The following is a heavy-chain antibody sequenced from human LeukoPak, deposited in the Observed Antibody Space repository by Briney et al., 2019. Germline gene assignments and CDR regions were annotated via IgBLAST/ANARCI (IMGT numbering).Heavy chain of an antibody. CDR2: IYTSGST. V-gene: IGHV4-4*07. D-gene: IGHD3-10*01. CDR1: GGSISSYY. J-gene: IGHJ4*02. Sequence: ASETLSLTCTVSGGSISSYYWSWIRQPAGKGLEWIGRIYTSGSTNYNPSHKSRVTMSVDTSKNQFSLKLSSVTAADTAVYYCARGGGSGKTGPIGYWGQGTLVTVSS. CDR3: ARGGGSGKTGPIGY.